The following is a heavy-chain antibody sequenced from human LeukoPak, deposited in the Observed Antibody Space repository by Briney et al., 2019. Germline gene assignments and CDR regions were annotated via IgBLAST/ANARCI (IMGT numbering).Heavy chain of an antibody. CDR3: VRDSSGMDV. CDR1: GFTFTNYA. Sequence: PGGSLRLSCLASGFTFTNYAMHWVRQAPGKGLDYVSVLYSRGTSTYYADSVKGRFTVSRDSSKNTLLLQMSSLRVEDTAIYYCVRDSSGMDVWGRGTAVTVSS. V-gene: IGHV3-64D*06. J-gene: IGHJ6*02. CDR2: LYSRGTST.